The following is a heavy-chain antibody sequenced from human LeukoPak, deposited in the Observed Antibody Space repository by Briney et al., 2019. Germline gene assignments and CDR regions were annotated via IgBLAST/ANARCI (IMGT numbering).Heavy chain of an antibody. V-gene: IGHV4-4*07. CDR3: ARGGYYYGSGSHGLPDY. J-gene: IGHJ4*02. CDR1: GGSISSYY. CDR2: IYTSGST. D-gene: IGHD3-10*01. Sequence: SETLSLTCTVSGGSISSYYWSWIRQPAGKGLEWIGRIYTSGSTNYNPSLKSRVTMSVDTSKNQFSLKLSSVTAADTAVYYCARGGYYYGSGSHGLPDYWGQGTLVTVSS.